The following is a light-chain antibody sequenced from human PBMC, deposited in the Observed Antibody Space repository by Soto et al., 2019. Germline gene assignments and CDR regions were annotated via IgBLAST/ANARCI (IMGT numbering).Light chain of an antibody. CDR1: QGINSW. Sequence: DIQMTQSPSSVSASVGDRVTITCRASQGINSWLAWYQQKSGKAPKLLIYDASSLESGVPSRFSGSGSGTEFTLTISSLQPEDFAVYYCQQARRFPITFGQGTR. J-gene: IGKJ5*01. CDR2: DAS. V-gene: IGKV1-12*01. CDR3: QQARRFPIT.